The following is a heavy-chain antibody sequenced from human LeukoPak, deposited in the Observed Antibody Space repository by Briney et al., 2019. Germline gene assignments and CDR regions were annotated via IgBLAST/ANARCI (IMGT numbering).Heavy chain of an antibody. Sequence: SETLSLTCAVYGGSFSGYYWSWIRQPPGKGLEWIGEINHSGSTNYNPSLKSRVTISVDTSKNQFSLKLSSVTAADTAVYYCARGPRRIAAAWGYWGQGTLVTVSS. V-gene: IGHV4-34*01. J-gene: IGHJ4*02. CDR3: ARGPRRIAAAWGY. CDR1: GGSFSGYY. CDR2: INHSGST. D-gene: IGHD6-13*01.